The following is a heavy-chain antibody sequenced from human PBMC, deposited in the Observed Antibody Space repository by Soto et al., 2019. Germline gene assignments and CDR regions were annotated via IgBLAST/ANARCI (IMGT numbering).Heavy chain of an antibody. V-gene: IGHV1-24*01. CDR3: ATGVNRYYYDSSGYYFDY. D-gene: IGHD3-22*01. Sequence: ASVKVSCKVSGYTLTELSMHWVRQAPGKGLEWMGGFDPEDGETIYAQKFQGRVTMTEDTSTDTAYMGLSSLRSEDTAVYYCATGVNRYYYDSSGYYFDYWGQGTLVTVSS. CDR2: FDPEDGET. J-gene: IGHJ4*02. CDR1: GYTLTELS.